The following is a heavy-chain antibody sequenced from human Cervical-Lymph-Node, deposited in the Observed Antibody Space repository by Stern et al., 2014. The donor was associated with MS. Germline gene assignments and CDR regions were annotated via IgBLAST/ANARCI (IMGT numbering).Heavy chain of an antibody. D-gene: IGHD6-19*01. CDR3: ARLGAVGGLDF. J-gene: IGHJ4*02. Sequence: QVTLKESGPALLRPTETLRLTCTFSGFSLSTTGMRVSWIRQPPGKALEWLARIDWEDEKFYNTSLKTRVTISKDTSKNHVVLTMTNVDPVDTATYYCARLGAVGGLDFWGQGTLVTVSS. CDR2: IDWEDEK. V-gene: IGHV2-70*04. CDR1: GFSLSTTGMR.